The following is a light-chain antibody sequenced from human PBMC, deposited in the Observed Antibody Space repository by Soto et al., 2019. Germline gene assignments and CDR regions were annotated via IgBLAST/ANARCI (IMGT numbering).Light chain of an antibody. J-gene: IGKJ2*01. CDR2: GAS. V-gene: IGKV3-20*01. Sequence: EIVLTQSPGTLSLSPGERATLSCRASQSVSSSYLAWYQQKPGQAPRLLIYGASSRATGIPDRFSGSGSGTDFTLTISILEPEDFAVYYCQQYGSSPQDTFGQGTKLEIK. CDR3: QQYGSSPQDT. CDR1: QSVSSSY.